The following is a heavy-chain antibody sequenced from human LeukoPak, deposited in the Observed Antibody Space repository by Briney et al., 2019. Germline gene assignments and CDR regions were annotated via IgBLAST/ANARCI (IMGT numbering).Heavy chain of an antibody. CDR3: AHGSMYQLDY. CDR2: ISSSSSYI. D-gene: IGHD2-2*01. V-gene: IGHV3-21*04. J-gene: IGHJ4*02. CDR1: GFTFSSYS. Sequence: GGSLRLSCAASGFTFSSYSMNWVRQAPGKWLEWVSSISSSSSYIYYADSVKGRFTISRDNAKNSLYLQMNSLRAEDTAVYYCAHGSMYQLDYWGQGTLVTVSS.